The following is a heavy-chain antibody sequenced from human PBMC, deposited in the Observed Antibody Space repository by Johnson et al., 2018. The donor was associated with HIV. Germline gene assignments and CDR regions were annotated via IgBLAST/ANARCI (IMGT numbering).Heavy chain of an antibody. D-gene: IGHD5-18*01. J-gene: IGHJ3*02. V-gene: IGHV3-33*05. CDR3: ARWIQLWVAFDI. CDR2: ISYDGSNK. Sequence: QVQLVECGGGVVQPGRSLRLSCAASGFTFSSYGMHWVRQAPGKGLEWVAVISYDGSNKYYAGYVKGRFTISRDNSKNTLYLQMNSLRAEDTAVYYCARWIQLWVAFDIWGQGTMVTVSS. CDR1: GFTFSSYG.